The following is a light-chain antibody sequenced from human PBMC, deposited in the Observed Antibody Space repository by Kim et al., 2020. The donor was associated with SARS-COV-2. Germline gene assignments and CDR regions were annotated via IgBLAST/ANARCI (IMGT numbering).Light chain of an antibody. J-gene: IGKJ3*01. CDR2: DAS. CDR1: QTIGNS. Sequence: SPGERATLSCKASQTIGNSLAWYQHKPGQAPQLLIYDASNRATGVPARFSGSWSGTDFTLTISGLEPEDFALYFCHQRATWPKFTFGPGTKVDIK. CDR3: HQRATWPKFT. V-gene: IGKV3-11*01.